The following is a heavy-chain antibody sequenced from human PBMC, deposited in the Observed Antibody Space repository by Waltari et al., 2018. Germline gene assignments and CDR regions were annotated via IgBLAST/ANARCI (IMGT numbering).Heavy chain of an antibody. J-gene: IGHJ4*02. D-gene: IGHD6-13*01. Sequence: QVQLQESGPGLVKPSETLSLTCTVSGGSISSYYWSWIRQPPGKGLEWIGYIYYSGSTNYNPSLKSRVTISVDTSKNQFSLKLSSVTAADTAVYYCAGCTSSSWYDVSHWGQGTLVTVSS. CDR3: AGCTSSSWYDVSH. CDR2: IYYSGST. CDR1: GGSISSYY. V-gene: IGHV4-59*01.